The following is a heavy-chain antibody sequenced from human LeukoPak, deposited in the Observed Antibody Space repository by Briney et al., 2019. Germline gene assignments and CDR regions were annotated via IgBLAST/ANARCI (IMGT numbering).Heavy chain of an antibody. Sequence: ASVKVSCKSSGYTFTDYSMHWVRQAPGQGLEWMGWINPNSGGTNYAQKFQGRVTMTRDTSISTAYMELSRLRSDDTAVYYCATSGRSGRRYYYYYGMDVWGQGTTVTVSS. CDR3: ATSGRSGRRYYYYYGMDV. V-gene: IGHV1-2*02. J-gene: IGHJ6*02. D-gene: IGHD3-10*01. CDR1: GYTFTDYS. CDR2: INPNSGGT.